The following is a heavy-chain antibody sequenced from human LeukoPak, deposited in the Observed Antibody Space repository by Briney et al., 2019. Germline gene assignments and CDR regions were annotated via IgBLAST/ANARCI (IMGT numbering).Heavy chain of an antibody. Sequence: SVKVSCKASGGTFSSYAISWVRQAPGQGLEWMGIINPSGGSTSYAQKFQGRVTITADKSTSTAYMELSSLRSEDTAVYYCASPAGGFGRVLTFDYWGQGTLVTVSS. J-gene: IGHJ4*02. CDR1: GGTFSSYA. V-gene: IGHV1-69*04. CDR3: ASPAGGFGRVLTFDY. D-gene: IGHD3-10*01. CDR2: INPSGGST.